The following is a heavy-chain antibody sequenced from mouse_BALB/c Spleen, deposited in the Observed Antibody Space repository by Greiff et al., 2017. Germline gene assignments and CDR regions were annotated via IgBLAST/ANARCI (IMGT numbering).Heavy chain of an antibody. D-gene: IGHD2-10*02. Sequence: VQLQQPGAELVRPGASVKLSCKASGYTFTSYWMHWAKQRPGQGLEWIGEIHPNSGNTNYNEKFKGKATLTVDTSSSTAYVDLSSLTSEDSAVYYCARWYGNYAMYFDVWGAGTTVTVSS. CDR1: GYTFTSYW. V-gene: IGHV1S130*01. J-gene: IGHJ1*01. CDR2: IHPNSGNT. CDR3: ARWYGNYAMYFDV.